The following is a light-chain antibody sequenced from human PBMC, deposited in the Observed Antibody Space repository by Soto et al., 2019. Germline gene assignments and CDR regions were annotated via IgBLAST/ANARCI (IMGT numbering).Light chain of an antibody. Sequence: QSVLTQPPSASASLGASVTLTCTLTSGYSNYKVDWYQQRPGKGPRFVMRVGTGGIVGSKGDGIPDRFSVLGSGLNRYLTIKNIQEDDESDYHCGADHGSGSNFAFYVFGTGTKLTVL. CDR2: VGTGGIVG. CDR3: GADHGSGSNFAFYV. CDR1: SGYSNYK. V-gene: IGLV9-49*01. J-gene: IGLJ1*01.